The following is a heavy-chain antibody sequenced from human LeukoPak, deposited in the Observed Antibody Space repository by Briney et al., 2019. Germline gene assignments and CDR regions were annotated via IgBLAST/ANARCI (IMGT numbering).Heavy chain of an antibody. CDR2: IYSGGNT. Sequence: GGSLRLSCKASGFTVSSYCMSWVRQAPGKGREGVALIYSGGNTDYADSVKGRFTISRDDSKNTLYLQMNSLGAEDTAVYFCARGPLTEVAGTTWDSWGRGTLVTVSS. D-gene: IGHD6-19*01. CDR1: GFTVSSYC. CDR3: ARGPLTEVAGTTWDS. J-gene: IGHJ4*02. V-gene: IGHV3-53*01.